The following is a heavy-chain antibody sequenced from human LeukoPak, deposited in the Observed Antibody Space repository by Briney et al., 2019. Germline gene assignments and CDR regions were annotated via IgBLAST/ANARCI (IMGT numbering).Heavy chain of an antibody. Sequence: GGSLRLSCAASGFTFDDYAMHWVRQAPGKGLEWVSGISWNSGSIGYADSVKGRFTISRDNAKNSLYLQMNSLRAEDTALYYCAKDLGGSGYCSGGSCYCSFDYWGQGTLVTVSS. V-gene: IGHV3-9*01. D-gene: IGHD2-15*01. J-gene: IGHJ4*02. CDR1: GFTFDDYA. CDR3: AKDLGGSGYCSGGSCYCSFDY. CDR2: ISWNSGSI.